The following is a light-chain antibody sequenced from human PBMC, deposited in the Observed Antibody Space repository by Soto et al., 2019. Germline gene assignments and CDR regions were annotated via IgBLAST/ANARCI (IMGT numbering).Light chain of an antibody. CDR2: GAS. Sequence: EIVLTQSPGTLSLSPGERATLSCRASQTVRTNYLAWFQHKPGQAPRLLIYGASSRATGIPDRFSGSGSGTDFPLTINRLEPEDFAVYFCQQYSDSPLTFGGGTKVESK. CDR3: QQYSDSPLT. CDR1: QTVRTNY. J-gene: IGKJ4*01. V-gene: IGKV3-20*01.